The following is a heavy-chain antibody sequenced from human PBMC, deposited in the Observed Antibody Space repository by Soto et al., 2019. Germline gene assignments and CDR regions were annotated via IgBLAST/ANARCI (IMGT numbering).Heavy chain of an antibody. CDR1: GGSIINYY. CDR3: ARDASSGGMDV. D-gene: IGHD3-10*01. J-gene: IGHJ6*02. Sequence: QVQLQESGPGLLKPSETLSLTCTVSGGSIINYYWSWVRQSPGKGLEWIAYISYTGSTNYNPPLKSRVTISVDTSKNQFSLNLSSVTAADSAVYYCARDASSGGMDVWGQGTTVTVSS. CDR2: ISYTGST. V-gene: IGHV4-59*01.